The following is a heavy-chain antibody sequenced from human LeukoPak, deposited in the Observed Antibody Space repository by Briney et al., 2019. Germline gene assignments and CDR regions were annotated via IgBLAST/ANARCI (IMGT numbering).Heavy chain of an antibody. V-gene: IGHV1-69*04. D-gene: IGHD3-22*01. J-gene: IGHJ4*02. CDR1: GGTFSSYV. Sequence: GASVKVSCKASGGTFSSYVISWVRQAPGQGPEWMGRIIPMVGKGNNAQQFQGRVTLTADKPTSTAYMELNSLRSEDTAVYYCATQYDRNTNRGYYFDYWGQGTVVTVSS. CDR3: ATQYDRNTNRGYYFDY. CDR2: IIPMVGKG.